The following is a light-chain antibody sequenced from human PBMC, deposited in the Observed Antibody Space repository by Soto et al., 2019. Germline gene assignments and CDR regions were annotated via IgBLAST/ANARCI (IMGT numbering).Light chain of an antibody. Sequence: QSALTQPPSASGSPGQSVTISCTGTSSDVGGYKYVSWYQQHPGKAPKRMIFEVNKRPSGVPDRFSGSKSGNTASLTVSGLQAEDEADYYCSSDAGINNVGVFGTGTKLTVL. CDR2: EVN. J-gene: IGLJ1*01. V-gene: IGLV2-8*01. CDR3: SSDAGINNVGV. CDR1: SSDVGGYKY.